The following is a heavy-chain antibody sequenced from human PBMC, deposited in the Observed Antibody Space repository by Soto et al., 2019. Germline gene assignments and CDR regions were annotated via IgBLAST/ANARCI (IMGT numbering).Heavy chain of an antibody. CDR1: GFTFSSYA. Sequence: GGSLRLSCAASGFTFSSYAMHWVRQAPGKGLEWVAVISYDGSNKYYADSVKGRFTISRDNSKNTLYLQMNSLRAEDTAVYYCARDRIAGRGFHNYYYYGVDVWGQGTTVTVSS. CDR2: ISYDGSNK. J-gene: IGHJ6*02. D-gene: IGHD1-26*01. V-gene: IGHV3-30-3*01. CDR3: ARDRIAGRGFHNYYYYGVDV.